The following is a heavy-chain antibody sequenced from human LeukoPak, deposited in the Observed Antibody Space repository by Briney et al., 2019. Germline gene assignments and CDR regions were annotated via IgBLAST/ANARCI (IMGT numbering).Heavy chain of an antibody. CDR3: MGADYGGH. Sequence: PSETLSPTCAVSGASIISNNWWSWVRQPSGKGLEWIGEIWHSGTTNYNPSLKSRVTISVDNSKNQFSLKLNSVTAADTAVYYCMGADYGGHWGQGTLVTVSS. CDR2: IWHSGTT. V-gene: IGHV4-4*02. J-gene: IGHJ4*02. D-gene: IGHD4-17*01. CDR1: GASIISNNW.